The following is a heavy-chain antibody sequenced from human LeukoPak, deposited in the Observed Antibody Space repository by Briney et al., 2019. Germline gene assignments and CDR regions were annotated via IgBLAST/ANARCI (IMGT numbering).Heavy chain of an antibody. CDR2: IYYSGST. Sequence: SETLTLTCAVSGGTISSYCWRWIRQPPGKGLEWIGYIYYSGSTNYNPSLKNRVTISVDTSKNQFSLKLSSVTAADTAVYFCACQTNTAVGIWGQGTMVTVSS. CDR3: ACQTNTAVGI. CDR1: GGTISSYC. J-gene: IGHJ3*02. V-gene: IGHV4-59*08.